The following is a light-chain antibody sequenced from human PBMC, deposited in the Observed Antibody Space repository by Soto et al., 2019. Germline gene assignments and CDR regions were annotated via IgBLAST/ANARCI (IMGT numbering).Light chain of an antibody. Sequence: QSALTQPPSASGSHGQSVTISCTVTSSDVGGYNYVSWYQQHPGKAPKLMIYEVSKRPSGVPDRFSGSKSGNTASLTVSGLQAEDEADYYCSSYAGGNNYVFGTGTNVTVL. J-gene: IGLJ1*01. CDR1: SSDVGGYNY. CDR3: SSYAGGNNYV. V-gene: IGLV2-8*01. CDR2: EVS.